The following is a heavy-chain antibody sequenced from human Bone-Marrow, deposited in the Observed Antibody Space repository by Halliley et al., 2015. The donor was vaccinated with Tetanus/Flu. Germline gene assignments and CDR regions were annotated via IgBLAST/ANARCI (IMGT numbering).Heavy chain of an antibody. Sequence: SLRLSCSASGFTFSSYAMHWVRQAPGKGLECVSAFSDNGYSTDYADSVKDRFTISRDNSKNMLYLQMSSLRAEDTAVYYCMKDYSSSSETRFGSWGQGTLVTVSS. CDR3: MKDYSSSSETRFGS. CDR2: FSDNGYST. CDR1: GFTFSSYA. V-gene: IGHV3-64D*09. D-gene: IGHD6-6*01. J-gene: IGHJ4*02.